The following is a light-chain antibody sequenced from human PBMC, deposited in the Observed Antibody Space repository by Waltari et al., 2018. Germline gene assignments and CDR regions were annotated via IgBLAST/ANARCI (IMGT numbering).Light chain of an antibody. CDR2: DVS. CDR1: RSDVGGYNF. V-gene: IGLV2-14*03. CDR3: ASYTGSSTLV. J-gene: IGLJ2*01. Sequence: QSALAQPASVSGSPGQSIAIPCTATRSDVGGYNFLSWYQQHPGKVPKLMIYDVSHRPPGVSNRFSGSKSGNTASLTISGLQAEDEADYYCASYTGSSTLVFGGGTKLTVL.